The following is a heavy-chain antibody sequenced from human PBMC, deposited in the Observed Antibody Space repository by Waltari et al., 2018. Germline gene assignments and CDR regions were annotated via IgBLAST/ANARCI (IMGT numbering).Heavy chain of an antibody. D-gene: IGHD1-26*01. Sequence: QVHLVQSGPEVKKPGSSVRVSCKASGAILNSYAIAWVRQAPGQGLEWMGRVIPTFGTTNYAQNFQGRLKITSDTSTTSVTMELSGLKFDDTGIYYCTSNTYYVPDYWGQGTVVNV. J-gene: IGHJ4*02. CDR2: VIPTFGTT. CDR1: GAILNSYA. V-gene: IGHV1-69*14. CDR3: TSNTYYVPDY.